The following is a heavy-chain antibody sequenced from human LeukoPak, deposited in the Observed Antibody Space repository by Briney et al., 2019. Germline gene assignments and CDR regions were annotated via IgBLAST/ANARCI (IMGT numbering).Heavy chain of an antibody. CDR2: INPSAGST. Sequence: ASVKVSCKASGYTFTRNYMHWVRQAPGQGLEWMGIINPSAGSTSYAQKFQGRVTMTRDTSTSTIQMELSNLRSEDTAVYYCARDIVVLPAASSGGMDVWGQGTTVTVSS. CDR3: ARDIVVLPAASSGGMDV. V-gene: IGHV1-46*01. J-gene: IGHJ6*02. CDR1: GYTFTRNY. D-gene: IGHD2-2*01.